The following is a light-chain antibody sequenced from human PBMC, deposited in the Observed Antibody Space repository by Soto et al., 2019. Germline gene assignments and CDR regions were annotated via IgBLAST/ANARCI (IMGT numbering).Light chain of an antibody. CDR1: QSVVSN. J-gene: IGKJ2*01. CDR3: LQYNNCPYT. V-gene: IGKV3-15*01. CDR2: GST. Sequence: EIVMTQSPATLSVSPGERATLSCRASQSVVSNLAWYQQKPGQAPRLLIYGSTTRATGIPARFSGRWSETEFTLTISSLQSEDFAFYYCLQYNNCPYTFGQGTKLEIK.